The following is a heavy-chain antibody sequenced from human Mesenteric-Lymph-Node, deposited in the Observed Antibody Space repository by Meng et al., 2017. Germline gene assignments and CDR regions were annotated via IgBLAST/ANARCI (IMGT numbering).Heavy chain of an antibody. CDR1: GFSFSTHA. J-gene: IGHJ6*02. D-gene: IGHD1-26*01. CDR3: ARDNGATDYYYGMDV. CDR2: ISSSGSTI. V-gene: IGHV3-48*03. Sequence: GGSLRLSCVASGFSFSTHAIHWVRQAPGKGLEWVSYISSSGSTIYYADSVKGRFTISRDNAKNSLYLQMNSLRAEDTAVYYCARDNGATDYYYGMDVWGQGTTVTVSS.